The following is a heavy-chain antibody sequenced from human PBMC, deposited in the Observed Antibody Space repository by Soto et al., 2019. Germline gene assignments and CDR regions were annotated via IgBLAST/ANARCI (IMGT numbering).Heavy chain of an antibody. CDR1: RFTFSSYS. J-gene: IGHJ6*02. D-gene: IGHD3-3*01. Sequence: EVQLVESGGGLVKPGGSLRLSCAASRFTFSSYSMNWVRQAPGKGLEWVSSISSSSSYIYYADSVKGRFTISRDNAKNSLYLQMNSLRAEDTAVYYCARDQVFGVVANGMDVWGQGTTVTVSS. V-gene: IGHV3-21*01. CDR3: ARDQVFGVVANGMDV. CDR2: ISSSSSYI.